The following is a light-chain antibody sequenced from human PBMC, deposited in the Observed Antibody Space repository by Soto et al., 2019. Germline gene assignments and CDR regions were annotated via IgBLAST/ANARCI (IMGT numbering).Light chain of an antibody. CDR1: QSVSSSY. J-gene: IGKJ1*01. CDR2: GAS. CDR3: QQYNSYSRT. V-gene: IGKV3-20*01. Sequence: EVVMTQSPATLSVCPGERATLSCRASQSVSSSYLAWYQQKLGQAPRLLIYGASSRATGIPDRFSGSGSGTDFTLTISSLQPDDFATYYCQQYNSYSRTFGQGTKVDI.